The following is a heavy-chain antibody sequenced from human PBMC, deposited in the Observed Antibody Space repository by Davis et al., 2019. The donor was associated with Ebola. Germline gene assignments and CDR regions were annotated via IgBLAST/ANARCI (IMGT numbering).Heavy chain of an antibody. Sequence: PSETLSLTFTASGGSISSSSYYWGWIRQPPGKGLEWIGSIYYRGSTYYNPSLKSRVTISVDTSKNQFSLKLSSVTAADTAVYYCARSYYDFWSGYYTGWFDPWGQGTLVTVSS. J-gene: IGHJ5*02. CDR2: IYYRGST. D-gene: IGHD3-3*01. V-gene: IGHV4-39*07. CDR1: GGSISSSSYY. CDR3: ARSYYDFWSGYYTGWFDP.